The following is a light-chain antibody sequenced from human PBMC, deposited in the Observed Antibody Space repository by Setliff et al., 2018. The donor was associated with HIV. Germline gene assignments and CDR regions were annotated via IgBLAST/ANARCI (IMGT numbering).Light chain of an antibody. CDR1: SSDVGGYKY. CDR2: EVS. J-gene: IGLJ1*01. Sequence: QSALTQPASVSGSPGQSITISCTGTSSDVGGYKYVYWYQQHPGKAPKLMIYEVSNRPSGISNRFSGSKSGNTASLTISGLQAEDEADYYCSSYTSRNTLVFGTGTNVTVL. CDR3: SSYTSRNTLV. V-gene: IGLV2-14*01.